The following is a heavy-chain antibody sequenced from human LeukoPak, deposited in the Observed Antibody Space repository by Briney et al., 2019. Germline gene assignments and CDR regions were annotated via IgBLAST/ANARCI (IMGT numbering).Heavy chain of an antibody. Sequence: SETLSLTCTVSGGSISSNNYYWGWIRQPPGKGLEWIGSLYYSGSAYYNPSLKSRVTISVDTSKNQVSLKLRSVTAADTAVYYCARTTEGYAGGPGYSYYYYMDVWGKGTTVTISS. V-gene: IGHV4-39*07. CDR3: ARTTEGYAGGPGYSYYYYMDV. J-gene: IGHJ6*03. CDR1: GGSISSNNYY. D-gene: IGHD5-12*01. CDR2: LYYSGSA.